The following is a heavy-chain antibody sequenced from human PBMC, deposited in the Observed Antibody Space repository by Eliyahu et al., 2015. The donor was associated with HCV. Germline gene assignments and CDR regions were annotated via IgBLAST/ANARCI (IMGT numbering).Heavy chain of an antibody. Sequence: QVQLQESGPGLVKPSETLSLTCTVSGGSITTYYWSWIRQPPGKGLEWIGYIHYSGSTNYNPSLHSRVTLPVHTSKNQFSLNLTSVTAADTAVYYCASGGGGIAVAGTGGWFDPWGQGTLVTVSS. D-gene: IGHD6-19*01. J-gene: IGHJ5*02. CDR2: IHYSGST. V-gene: IGHV4-59*01. CDR3: ASGGGGIAVAGTGGWFDP. CDR1: GGSITTYY.